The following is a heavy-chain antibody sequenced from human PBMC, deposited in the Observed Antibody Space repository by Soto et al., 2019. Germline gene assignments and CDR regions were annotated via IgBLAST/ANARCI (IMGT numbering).Heavy chain of an antibody. CDR2: ISGSGDST. Sequence: EVQLLESGGGLVQPGGSRRLSCAASGFTFSSYAMRWVRQAPVKGLEWVSAISGSGDSTYYADYVKGRFTISRDNYKTTLYLQMNSLSAEDTAVDYCATRGSGSYYDYWCQGTLVTVSS. V-gene: IGHV3-23*01. CDR1: GFTFSSYA. J-gene: IGHJ4*02. CDR3: ATRGSGSYYDY. D-gene: IGHD1-26*01.